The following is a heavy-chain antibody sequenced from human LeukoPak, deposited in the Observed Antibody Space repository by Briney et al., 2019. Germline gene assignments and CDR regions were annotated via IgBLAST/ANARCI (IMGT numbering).Heavy chain of an antibody. V-gene: IGHV3-30*18. CDR3: AKDTNYYDFWSGYQNAYYFDY. J-gene: IGHJ4*02. D-gene: IGHD3-3*01. Sequence: GGSLRLSCAPSGFTFSSYGMHRVRQAPGKGLEWVAVISYDGSNKYYADSVKGRFTISRDNSKNTLYLQMNSLRAEDTAVYYCAKDTNYYDFWSGYQNAYYFDYWGQGTLVTVSS. CDR2: ISYDGSNK. CDR1: GFTFSSYG.